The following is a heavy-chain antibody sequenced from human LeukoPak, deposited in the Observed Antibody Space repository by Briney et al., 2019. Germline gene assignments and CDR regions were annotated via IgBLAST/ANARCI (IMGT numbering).Heavy chain of an antibody. J-gene: IGHJ6*02. CDR3: AKDYGPPYYDFWSGYYSYYGMDV. CDR1: GFTFSRYA. V-gene: IGHV3-23*01. Sequence: GGSLRLSCAASGFTFSRYAMSWVRQAPGKGLEWVSAISGSGGSTYYADSVKGRFTISRDNSKNTLYLQMNSLRAEDTAVYYCAKDYGPPYYDFWSGYYSYYGMDVWGQGTTVTVSS. CDR2: ISGSGGST. D-gene: IGHD3-3*01.